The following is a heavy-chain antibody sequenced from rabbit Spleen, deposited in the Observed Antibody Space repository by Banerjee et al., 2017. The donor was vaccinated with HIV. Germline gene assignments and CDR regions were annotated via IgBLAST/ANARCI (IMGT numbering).Heavy chain of an antibody. CDR3: ARAGYEGYGFNL. V-gene: IGHV1S45*01. Sequence: QEQLVEYGGDLVQPEGSLTLTCKASGLDFSSSNWICWVRQAPGKGLEWIGCINTGSGSTWYASWAKGRFTISKTSSTTVTLQLNSLTAADTATYFCARAGYEGYGFNLWGQGTLVTVS. J-gene: IGHJ4*01. CDR2: INTGSGST. D-gene: IGHD6-1*01. CDR1: GLDFSSSNW.